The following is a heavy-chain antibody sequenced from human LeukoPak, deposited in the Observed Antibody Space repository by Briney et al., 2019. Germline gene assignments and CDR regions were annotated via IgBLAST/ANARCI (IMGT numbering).Heavy chain of an antibody. D-gene: IGHD6-13*01. CDR3: AKIAAARFYFDY. J-gene: IGHJ4*02. V-gene: IGHV3-30*02. Sequence: GGSLRLSCAASGFTFSSYGMHWVRQAPGKGLEWVAFIRYDGSNKYYADSVKGRFTISRDNSKNTLYLKMNSLRAEDTAVYYCAKIAAARFYFDYWGQGTLVTVSS. CDR1: GFTFSSYG. CDR2: IRYDGSNK.